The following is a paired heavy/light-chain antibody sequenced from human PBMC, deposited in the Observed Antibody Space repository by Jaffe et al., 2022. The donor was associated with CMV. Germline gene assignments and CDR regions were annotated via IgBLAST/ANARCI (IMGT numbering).Light chain of an antibody. CDR1: QDISNY. CDR3: QQYDNLLIT. CDR2: DAS. Sequence: DIQMTQSPSSLSASVGDRVTITCQASQDISNYLNWYQQKPGKAPKLLIYDASNLETGVPSRFSGSGSGTDFTFTISSLQPEDIATYYCQQYDNLLITFGQGTRLEIK. J-gene: IGKJ5*01. V-gene: IGKV1-33*01.
Heavy chain of an antibody. CDR1: GGTFSSYA. CDR3: ASPSVDCSSTSCYAYYFDY. J-gene: IGHJ4*02. Sequence: QVQLVQSGAEVKKPGSSVKVSCKASGGTFSSYAISWVRQAPGQGLEWMGRIIPILGIANYAQKFQGRVTITADKSTSTAYMELSSLRSEDTAVYYCASPSVDCSSTSCYAYYFDYWGQGTLVTVSS. V-gene: IGHV1-69*09. D-gene: IGHD2-2*01. CDR2: IIPILGIA.